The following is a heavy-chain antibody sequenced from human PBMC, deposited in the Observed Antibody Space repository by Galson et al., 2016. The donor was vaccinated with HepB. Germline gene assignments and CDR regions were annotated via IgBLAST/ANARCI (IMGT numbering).Heavy chain of an antibody. V-gene: IGHV4-31*03. CDR3: ARDRSSGSGSFGY. D-gene: IGHD3-10*01. CDR1: GGSISSGGYY. J-gene: IGHJ4*02. CDR2: IYHSGST. Sequence: TLSLTCTVFGGSISSGGYYWSWIRQHPGKGLEWIGYIYHSGSTYYNPSLKSRVTISVDTSKNQFSLKLSSVTAADTAVYFCARDRSSGSGSFGYWGQGTLVTVSS.